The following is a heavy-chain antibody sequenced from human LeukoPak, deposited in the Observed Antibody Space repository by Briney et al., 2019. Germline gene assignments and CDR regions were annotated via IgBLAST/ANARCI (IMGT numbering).Heavy chain of an antibody. V-gene: IGHV3-11*04. CDR1: GFTFSDYY. J-gene: IGHJ4*02. CDR2: ISSSGSTI. D-gene: IGHD3-16*02. Sequence: PGGSLRLSCAASGFTFSDYYMSWIRQAPGKGPEWVSYISSSGSTIYYADSVKGRFTISRDNAKNSLYLQMNSLRAEDTAVYYCARTYYDYVWGSYRALYYFDYWGQGTLVTVSS. CDR3: ARTYYDYVWGSYRALYYFDY.